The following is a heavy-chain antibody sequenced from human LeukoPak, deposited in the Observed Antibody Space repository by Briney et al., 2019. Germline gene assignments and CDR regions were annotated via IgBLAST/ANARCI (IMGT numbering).Heavy chain of an antibody. D-gene: IGHD3-22*01. V-gene: IGHV4-4*07. CDR1: GGSISSYY. J-gene: IGHJ4*03. CDR3: ARSKAYYDSSGYANDC. CDR2: IYSSGST. Sequence: SETLSLTCTVSGGSISSYYWSWIRQPAGKGLEWIGRIYSSGSTNYDPSLKSRVTMSVDTSKNQFSLKLSSVTAADTAVYDCARSKAYYDSSGYANDCWGQGTLVTVSS.